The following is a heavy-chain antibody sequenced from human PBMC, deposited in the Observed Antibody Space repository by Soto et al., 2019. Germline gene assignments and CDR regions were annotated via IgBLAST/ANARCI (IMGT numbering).Heavy chain of an antibody. J-gene: IGHJ4*02. Sequence: EVQVLDSGGGLVQPGGSLRLSCVASGFTFTTYAMTWVGQAPGKGLEWVSIISGSGGSTHYADSVKGRFIISRDNSKNTLYLKMNGLRAEDTAVYYCAKTGFGRYCSSTSCVHFDYWGQGTLVTVSS. V-gene: IGHV3-23*01. CDR1: GFTFTTYA. CDR2: ISGSGGST. D-gene: IGHD2-2*01. CDR3: AKTGFGRYCSSTSCVHFDY.